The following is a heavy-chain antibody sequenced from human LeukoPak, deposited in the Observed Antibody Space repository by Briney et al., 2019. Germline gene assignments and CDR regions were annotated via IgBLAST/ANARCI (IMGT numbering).Heavy chain of an antibody. Sequence: ASVRVSCKTSGYTFTGHYIHWVRQAPGQGLEWMGRINPPSAGTNYAPKFQGRFTVTRDMSITTAYMELSRLTSDDTAVYYCARGQTSGWYVPFDYWGQGTLVTVPS. V-gene: IGHV1-2*06. D-gene: IGHD6-19*01. CDR2: INPPSAGT. J-gene: IGHJ4*02. CDR1: GYTFTGHY. CDR3: ARGQTSGWYVPFDY.